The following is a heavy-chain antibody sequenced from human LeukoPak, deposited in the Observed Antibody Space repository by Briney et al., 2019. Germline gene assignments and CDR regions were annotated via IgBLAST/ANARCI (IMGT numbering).Heavy chain of an antibody. D-gene: IGHD3-3*01. CDR2: ISGSGGST. V-gene: IGHV3-23*01. Sequence: GGSLRLSCAAYGFTFSIYAMSWVRQAPGKGLEWVSAISGSGGSTYYADSVKGRFTISRDNSKNTLYLQMNSLRAEDTAVYYCAKDANTYYDFWSGYYTDPYYFDYWDQGTLVTVSS. CDR3: AKDANTYYDFWSGYYTDPYYFDY. J-gene: IGHJ4*02. CDR1: GFTFSIYA.